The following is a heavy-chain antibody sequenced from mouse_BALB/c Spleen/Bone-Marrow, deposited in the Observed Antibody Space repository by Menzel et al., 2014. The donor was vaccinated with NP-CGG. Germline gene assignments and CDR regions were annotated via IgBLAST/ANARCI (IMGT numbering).Heavy chain of an antibody. V-gene: IGHV1-14*01. CDR3: ARTTVVDIYWYFDV. CDR2: INPYNDGS. CDR1: GYTFTSYV. D-gene: IGHD1-1*01. J-gene: IGHJ1*02. Sequence: VQLQQSGPELVKPGASVKMSCKASGYTFTSYVLHWVKQKPGQGLEWIGYINPYNDGSKYNEKFKGKATLTSDKSSSQASMELSSRTSEDSAAYYWARTTVVDIYWYFDVWGAGPPVPVSS.